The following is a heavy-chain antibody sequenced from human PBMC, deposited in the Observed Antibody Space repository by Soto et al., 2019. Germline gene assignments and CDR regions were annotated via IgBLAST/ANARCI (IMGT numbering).Heavy chain of an antibody. J-gene: IGHJ4*02. Sequence: ASVKVSCKASGGTFSSYAIDWVRQAPGQGLEWMGWISAYNGNTNYAQKLQGRVTMTTDTSTSTAYMELRSLRSDDTAVYYCARPSYRWELPYFDYWGQGTLVTVSS. CDR2: ISAYNGNT. CDR3: ARPSYRWELPYFDY. D-gene: IGHD1-26*01. CDR1: GGTFSSYA. V-gene: IGHV1-18*01.